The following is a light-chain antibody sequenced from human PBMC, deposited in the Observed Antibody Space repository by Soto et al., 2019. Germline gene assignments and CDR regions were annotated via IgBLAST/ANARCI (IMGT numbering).Light chain of an antibody. J-gene: IGKJ4*01. CDR3: QQYNNWPLLT. CDR2: GAS. CDR1: QSVNNN. Sequence: EIIVTQSPATLSVSPGERATLSCRASQSVNNNLAWYQQKPGQAPRLLIYGASTRATGIPARFGGSGYGTEFTLTISSLQSEDFAIYYCQQYNNWPLLTFGRGTKVEIK. V-gene: IGKV3-15*01.